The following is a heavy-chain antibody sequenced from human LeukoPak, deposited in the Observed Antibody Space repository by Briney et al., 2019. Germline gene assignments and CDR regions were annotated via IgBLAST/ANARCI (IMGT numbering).Heavy chain of an antibody. V-gene: IGHV3-53*04. J-gene: IGHJ4*02. CDR3: ARDRNYDTGGYYYPYFDY. D-gene: IGHD3-22*01. CDR2: IYSGGTT. CDR1: GFTVSTNC. Sequence: PGGSLRLSCAASGFTVSTNCMTWVRQAPGKGLEWVSTIYSGGTTYYADSVMGRFTISRHNSRNTLYLQMNSLRAEDTAVYYCARDRNYDTGGYYYPYFDYWGQGTLVTVSS.